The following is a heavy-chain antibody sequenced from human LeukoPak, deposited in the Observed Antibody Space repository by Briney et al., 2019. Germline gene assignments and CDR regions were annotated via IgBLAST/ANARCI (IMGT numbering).Heavy chain of an antibody. CDR1: GFTFSSYW. J-gene: IGHJ4*02. Sequence: GGSLRLSCAASGFTFSSYWMSWVRQAPGKGLEWVANIKEDGSEKYYVDSVKGRFTISRDNAKNSLYLQMNSLRAEDTAVYYCARDRITFVGVIVRYFDHWGQGTLVTVSS. D-gene: IGHD3-16*02. CDR2: IKEDGSEK. V-gene: IGHV3-7*01. CDR3: ARDRITFVGVIVRYFDH.